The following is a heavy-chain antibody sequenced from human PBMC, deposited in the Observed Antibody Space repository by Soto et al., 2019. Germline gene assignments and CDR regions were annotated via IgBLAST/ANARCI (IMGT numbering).Heavy chain of an antibody. CDR2: IYDSEST. V-gene: IGHV4-59*01. CDR1: GGSISSYY. CDR3: ARGSIAARGYYYYGMDV. D-gene: IGHD6-6*01. J-gene: IGHJ6*02. Sequence: SETLSLTCTVSGGSISSYYWSWIRQPPGKGLEWIAYIYDSESTNYNPSLKSRVTISVDTPKNQFSLKLSSVTAADTAVYYCARGSIAARGYYYYGMDVWGQGTTVTVSS.